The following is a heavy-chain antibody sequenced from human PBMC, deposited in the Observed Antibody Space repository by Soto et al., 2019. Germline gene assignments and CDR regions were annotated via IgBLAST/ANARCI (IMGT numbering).Heavy chain of an antibody. CDR3: ARSGYYPSYYYYYGMDV. CDR1: GGTFSSYA. V-gene: IGHV1-69*13. CDR2: IIPIFGTA. J-gene: IGHJ6*02. D-gene: IGHD3-22*01. Sequence: ASVKVSCKASGGTFSSYAISWVRQAPGQGLEWMGGIIPIFGTANYAQKFQGRVTITADESTSTAYMELSSLRSEDTAVYYCARSGYYPSYYYYYGMDVWGQGTTVTVSS.